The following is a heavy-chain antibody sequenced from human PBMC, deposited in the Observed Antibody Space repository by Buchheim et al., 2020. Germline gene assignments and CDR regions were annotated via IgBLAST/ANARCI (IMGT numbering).Heavy chain of an antibody. CDR2: IWYDGSNK. CDR3: ARDLFGYSGYDSAFDI. D-gene: IGHD5-12*01. Sequence: QVQLVESGGGVVQPGRSLRLSCAASGFTFSSYGMHWVRQAPGKGLEWGAVIWYDGSNKYYADSVKGRFTISRDNSKKQLYLQMNSLRAEDTAVYYCARDLFGYSGYDSAFDIWGQGT. V-gene: IGHV3-33*01. J-gene: IGHJ3*02. CDR1: GFTFSSYG.